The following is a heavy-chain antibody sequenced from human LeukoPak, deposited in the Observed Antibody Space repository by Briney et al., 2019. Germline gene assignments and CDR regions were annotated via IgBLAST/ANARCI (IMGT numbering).Heavy chain of an antibody. V-gene: IGHV4-34*01. CDR3: ARDDYGDYGGVDY. CDR2: INHSGST. D-gene: IGHD4-17*01. J-gene: IGHJ4*02. Sequence: SETLSHTCAVYGGSFSGYYWSWIRQPPGKGLEWIGEINHSGSTNYNPSLKSRVTISVDTSKNQFSLKLSSVTAADTAVYYCARDDYGDYGGVDYWGQGTLVTVSS. CDR1: GGSFSGYY.